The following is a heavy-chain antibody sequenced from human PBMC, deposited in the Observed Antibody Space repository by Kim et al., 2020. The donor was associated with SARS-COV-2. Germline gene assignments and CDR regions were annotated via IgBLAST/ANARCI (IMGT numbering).Heavy chain of an antibody. CDR2: INHSGST. V-gene: IGHV4-34*01. J-gene: IGHJ3*02. Sequence: SETLSLTCAVYGGSFSGYYWSWIRQPPGKGLEWIGEINHSGSTNYNPSLKSRVTISVDTSKNQFSLKLSSVTAADTAVYYCARGPYSSCWYGEDAFDIWGQGTMVTVSS. CDR3: ARGPYSSCWYGEDAFDI. D-gene: IGHD6-19*01. CDR1: GGSFSGYY.